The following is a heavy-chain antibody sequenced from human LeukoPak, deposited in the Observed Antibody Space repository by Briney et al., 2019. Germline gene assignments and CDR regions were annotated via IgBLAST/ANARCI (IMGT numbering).Heavy chain of an antibody. CDR2: MNPNSGNT. CDR3: ARAGGYCGRISCPYYFDY. D-gene: IGHD2-15*01. Sequence: ASVKVSCKASGYTFTSYGISWVRQATGQGLEWMGWMNPNSGNTGYAQKFQGRVTMTRNTSISTAYMELNSLRSEDTAVYYCARAGGYCGRISCPYYFDYWGQGSLVAVSS. J-gene: IGHJ4*02. CDR1: GYTFTSYG. V-gene: IGHV1-8*02.